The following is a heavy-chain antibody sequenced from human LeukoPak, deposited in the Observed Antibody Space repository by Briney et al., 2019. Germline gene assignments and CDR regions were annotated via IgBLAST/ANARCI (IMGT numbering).Heavy chain of an antibody. CDR3: AKHPYSSSWYFDY. CDR1: GFTFSSYA. Sequence: GGSLRLSCAASGFTFSSYAMSWVRQAPGKGLEWVSAISGSGGSTYYADSVKGRFTISRGNSKNTLYLQMNSLRAEDTAVYYCAKHPYSSSWYFDYWGQGTLVTVSS. CDR2: ISGSGGST. V-gene: IGHV3-23*01. D-gene: IGHD6-13*01. J-gene: IGHJ4*02.